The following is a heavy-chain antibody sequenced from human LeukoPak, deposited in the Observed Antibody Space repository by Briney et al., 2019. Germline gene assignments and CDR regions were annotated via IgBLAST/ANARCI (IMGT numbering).Heavy chain of an antibody. CDR1: GGSFSGYY. CDR2: IKSKTDGGTT. Sequence: ETLSLTCAVYGGSFSGYYWSWIRQPPGKGLEWVGRIKSKTDGGTTDYAAPVKGRFTISRDDSKNTLYLQMNSLKTEDTAVYYCTTDAGSYEDYWGQGTLVTVSS. CDR3: TTDAGSYEDY. V-gene: IGHV3-15*01. J-gene: IGHJ4*02. D-gene: IGHD1-26*01.